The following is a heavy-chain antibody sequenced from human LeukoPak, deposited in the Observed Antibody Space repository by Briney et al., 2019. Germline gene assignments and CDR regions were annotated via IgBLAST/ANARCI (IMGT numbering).Heavy chain of an antibody. CDR3: AKSDIVLMVYANTFDY. CDR2: ISGSGGST. CDR1: GFTFSSYA. J-gene: IGHJ4*02. V-gene: IGHV3-23*01. D-gene: IGHD2-8*01. Sequence: GGSLRLSCAASGFTFSSYAMSWVRQAPGKGLEWVSAISGSGGSTYYADSVKGRFTISRDNSKNTLYLQMNSLRAKDTAVYYCAKSDIVLMVYANTFDYWGQGTLVTVSS.